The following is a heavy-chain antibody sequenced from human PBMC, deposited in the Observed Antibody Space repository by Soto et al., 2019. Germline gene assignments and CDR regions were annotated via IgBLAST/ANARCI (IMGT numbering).Heavy chain of an antibody. CDR2: ISGSGGST. CDR3: AKDLVWDSSGPDAFDI. J-gene: IGHJ3*02. Sequence: EVQLLESGGGLVQPGGYLRLSCAASGFTFSSYAMSWVRQAPGKGLEWVSAISGSGGSTYYADSVKGRFTISRDNSKNTLYLQMNSLRAEDTAVYYCAKDLVWDSSGPDAFDIWGQWTMVTVSS. V-gene: IGHV3-23*01. CDR1: GFTFSSYA. D-gene: IGHD3-22*01.